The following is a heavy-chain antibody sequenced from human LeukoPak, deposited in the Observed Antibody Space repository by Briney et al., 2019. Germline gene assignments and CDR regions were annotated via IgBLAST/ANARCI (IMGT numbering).Heavy chain of an antibody. J-gene: IGHJ4*02. V-gene: IGHV4-4*02. CDR2: INHTGTT. CDR3: ARNGGNSDYDY. CDR1: GGSIGGSNW. Sequence: TPSGTLSLTCAVSGGSIGGSNWWTWVRQPPGKGLEWIGEINHTGTTNYNPSLKSRVTISLDKSENQFSLRLSSVTAADTAVYYCARNGGNSDYDYWGQGVLVTVSS. D-gene: IGHD4-23*01.